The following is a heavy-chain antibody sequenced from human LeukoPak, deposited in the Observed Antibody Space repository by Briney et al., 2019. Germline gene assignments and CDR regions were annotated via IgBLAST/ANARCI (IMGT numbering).Heavy chain of an antibody. D-gene: IGHD1-26*01. CDR2: ISSNGGST. Sequence: GGSLRLSXAASGFTFSSYAMHWVRQAPGKGVEYVSAISSNGGSTYYANSVKGRFTISRDNSKNTLYLQMGSLRAEDMAVYYCARGERGSYGYWGQGTLVTVSS. CDR1: GFTFSSYA. J-gene: IGHJ4*02. V-gene: IGHV3-64*01. CDR3: ARGERGSYGY.